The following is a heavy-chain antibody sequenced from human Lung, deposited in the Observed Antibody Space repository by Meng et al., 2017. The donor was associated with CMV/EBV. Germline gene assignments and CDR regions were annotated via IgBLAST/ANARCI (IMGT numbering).Heavy chain of an antibody. Sequence: SRFTYSHCSLNWVRQAPGKGLEWVSSISRSSGSLDYADSLTGRFTISRDNAKNSLYLQMNSLRAEDTAVYYCARDWGYFDSNTHDYWGQGTLVTVSS. CDR2: ISRSSGSL. V-gene: IGHV3-21*06. CDR1: RFTYSHCS. J-gene: IGHJ4*02. CDR3: ARDWGYFDSNTHDY. D-gene: IGHD3-22*01.